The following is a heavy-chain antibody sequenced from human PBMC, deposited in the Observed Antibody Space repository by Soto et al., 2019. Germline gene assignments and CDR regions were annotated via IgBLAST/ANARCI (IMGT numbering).Heavy chain of an antibody. CDR2: ISSSSSTI. CDR1: GFTFSSYS. Sequence: PGGSLRLSCGASGFTFSSYSMNWVRQAPGKGLEWVSYISSSSSTIYYADSVKGRFTISRDNAKNSLYLQMNSLRDEDTAVYYCARDRGYCSSTSCYLARSYGMDVWGQGTTVTVSS. CDR3: ARDRGYCSSTSCYLARSYGMDV. J-gene: IGHJ6*02. V-gene: IGHV3-48*02. D-gene: IGHD2-2*01.